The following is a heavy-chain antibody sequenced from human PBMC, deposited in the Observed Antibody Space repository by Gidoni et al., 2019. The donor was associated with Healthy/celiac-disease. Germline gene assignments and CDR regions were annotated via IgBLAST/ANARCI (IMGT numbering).Heavy chain of an antibody. D-gene: IGHD2-2*03. V-gene: IGHV3-30-3*01. Sequence: QVQLVASGGGVVQPGRSLRLSCSASGFTFSTYAIHWFRQAPGKGLEWVAVISYDGSNKYYADSVKGRFTISRDNSKNTLYLQMNSLRAEDTAVYYCARDLELDIVLVPAARSLDYWGQGTLVTVSS. CDR3: ARDLELDIVLVPAARSLDY. CDR1: GFTFSTYA. J-gene: IGHJ4*02. CDR2: ISYDGSNK.